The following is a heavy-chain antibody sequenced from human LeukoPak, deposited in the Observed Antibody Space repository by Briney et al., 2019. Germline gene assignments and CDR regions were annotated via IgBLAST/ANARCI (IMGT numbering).Heavy chain of an antibody. D-gene: IGHD2-2*01. V-gene: IGHV3-7*01. J-gene: IGHJ4*02. CDR3: ARDRVPFVVPAATFDY. CDR2: IKQDGSEK. CDR1: GFTFTEYY. Sequence: PGGSLRLSCAASGFTFTEYYMGWLRQVPGKGLEWVANIKQDGSEKYYVDSVKGRFTISRDNAKNSLYLQMNSLRAEDTAVYYCARDRVPFVVPAATFDYWGQGTLVTVSS.